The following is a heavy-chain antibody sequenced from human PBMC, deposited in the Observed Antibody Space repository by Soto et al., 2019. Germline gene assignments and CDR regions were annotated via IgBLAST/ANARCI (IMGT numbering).Heavy chain of an antibody. CDR1: GDSVSSNSAA. J-gene: IGHJ6*02. V-gene: IGHV6-1*01. D-gene: IGHD6-13*01. Sequence: SQTLSLTCAISGDSVSSNSAAWNWIRQSPSRGLEWLGRTYYRSKWYNDYAVSVKSRITINPDTSKNQFSLQLNSVTPEDTAVYYCASTNGRIAAAGTYYYYGMAVWGQGTRVTVSS. CDR3: ASTNGRIAAAGTYYYYGMAV. CDR2: TYYRSKWYN.